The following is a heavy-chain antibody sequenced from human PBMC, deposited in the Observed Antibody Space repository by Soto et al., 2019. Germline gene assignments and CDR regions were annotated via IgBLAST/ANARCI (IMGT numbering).Heavy chain of an antibody. CDR1: GGSISSYY. Sequence: PSETLSLTCTVSGGSISSYYWSWIRQPPGKGLEWIGYIYYSGSTNYNPSLKSRVTISVDTSKNQFSLKLSSVTAADTAVYYCARHNISRGLFDPWGQGTLVTVSS. CDR2: IYYSGST. D-gene: IGHD6-13*01. V-gene: IGHV4-59*08. J-gene: IGHJ5*02. CDR3: ARHNISRGLFDP.